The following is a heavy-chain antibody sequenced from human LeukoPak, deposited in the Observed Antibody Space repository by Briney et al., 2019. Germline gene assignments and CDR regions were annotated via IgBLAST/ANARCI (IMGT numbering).Heavy chain of an antibody. CDR3: ARPPRDLVSAAPFPS. Sequence: GASVKVSCKASGYTFTDYYIQWVRQAPGEGLEWLGWILPRSGDTYYAQRFHGRVAMTTDTSINTAYMELSRLKSDDTAVYFCARPPRDLVSAAPFPSWGQGTLVTVSS. J-gene: IGHJ1*01. D-gene: IGHD2-2*01. CDR1: GYTFTDYY. CDR2: ILPRSGDT. V-gene: IGHV1-2*02.